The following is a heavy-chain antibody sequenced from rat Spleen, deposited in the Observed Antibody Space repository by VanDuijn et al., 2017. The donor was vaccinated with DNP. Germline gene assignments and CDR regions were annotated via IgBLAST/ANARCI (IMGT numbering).Heavy chain of an antibody. V-gene: IGHV5-20*01. CDR3: ARHREQPYFDY. Sequence: EVQLVESGGGLVQPGRSLKLSCAASGFIFSDYYMAWVRQAPTKGLEWVAYIRYDGGSTYYRDSVKGRFTVSRDNANSILYLQMDSLRSEDTATYYCARHREQPYFDYWGQGVMVTVSS. CDR2: IRYDGGST. J-gene: IGHJ2*01. D-gene: IGHD1-5*01. CDR1: GFIFSDYY.